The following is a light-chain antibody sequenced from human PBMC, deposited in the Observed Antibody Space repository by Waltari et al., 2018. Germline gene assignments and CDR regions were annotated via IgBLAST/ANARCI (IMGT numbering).Light chain of an antibody. CDR3: QSADSSGTYVV. CDR2: KDS. Sequence: SYELTHPPSVSVSPGQTARITCQGDALPKQYAYWYQQKPGQAPVLVIYKDSERPSGIPERFSGSSSGTTVTLTISGVQAEDEADYYCQSADSSGTYVVFGGGTKLTVL. CDR1: ALPKQY. V-gene: IGLV3-25*03. J-gene: IGLJ2*01.